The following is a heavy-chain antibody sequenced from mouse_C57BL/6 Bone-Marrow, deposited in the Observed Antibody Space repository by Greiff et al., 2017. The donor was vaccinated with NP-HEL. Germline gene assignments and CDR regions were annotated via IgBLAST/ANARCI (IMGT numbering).Heavy chain of an antibody. CDR3: TINEGGLDSSGYIPLLHAMDY. CDR2: IWTGGGT. CDR1: GFSLTSYA. V-gene: IGHV2-9-1*01. D-gene: IGHD3-2*02. J-gene: IGHJ4*01. Sequence: QVQLKESGPGLVAPSQSLSITCTVSGFSLTSYAISWVRQPPGKGLEWLGVIWTGGGTNYNSALKSRLSISTDNSKSKVFLKMNSLLTDDTARYYGTINEGGLDSSGYIPLLHAMDYGGQGTSATVSS.